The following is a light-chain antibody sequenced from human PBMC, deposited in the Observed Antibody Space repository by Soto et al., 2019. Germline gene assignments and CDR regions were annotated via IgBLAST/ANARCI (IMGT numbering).Light chain of an antibody. CDR2: EVS. V-gene: IGLV2-14*01. J-gene: IGLJ1*01. Sequence: SPLGQLACMSGSPGQSITITWTGTRSYIGLYNYVSWYQHHPGKAPKLLISEVSIRPSGLSDRFSASKTGNTASLTISGLQPEDEAFYYCSCLSTTSTPIVFGTGTKVTVL. CDR3: SCLSTTSTPIV. CDR1: RSYIGLYNY.